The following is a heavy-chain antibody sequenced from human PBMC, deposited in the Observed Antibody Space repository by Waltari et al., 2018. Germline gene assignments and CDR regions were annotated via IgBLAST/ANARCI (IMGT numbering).Heavy chain of an antibody. Sequence: QVQLQESGPGLVKPSETLSLTCTVSGGSISSYYWSWIRQPPGKGLEWIGYIYYSGSTNYNPSVESRGTISVDTSKNQCSLKLSSVTAADTAVYYCARVQVLWFGDQGYFDYWGQGTLVTVSS. J-gene: IGHJ4*02. CDR2: IYYSGST. CDR1: GGSISSYY. D-gene: IGHD3-10*01. CDR3: ARVQVLWFGDQGYFDY. V-gene: IGHV4-59*01.